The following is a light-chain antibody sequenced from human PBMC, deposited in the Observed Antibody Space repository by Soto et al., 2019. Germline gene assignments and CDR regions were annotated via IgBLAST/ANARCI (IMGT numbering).Light chain of an antibody. CDR1: QTISTY. CDR3: QQTYNTPWT. J-gene: IGKJ1*01. CDR2: AAS. V-gene: IGKV1-39*01. Sequence: DIQMTQSPSSLSASVGDRVTITCRASQTISTYLNWYQQRPGKAPKLLIYAASSLHSGVPSRFSGSESGTHFTLTINSLQPEDFATYYCQQTYNTPWTFGQGSGVEIK.